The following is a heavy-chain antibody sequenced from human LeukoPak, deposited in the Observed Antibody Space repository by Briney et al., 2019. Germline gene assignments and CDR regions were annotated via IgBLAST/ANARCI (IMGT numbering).Heavy chain of an antibody. V-gene: IGHV3-23*01. CDR3: AKDGAPSFYMDV. CDR2: ISGSGGST. J-gene: IGHJ6*03. CDR1: GFTFSSYA. Sequence: GGSLRLSCAASGFTFSSYAMSWVRQAPGKGLEWVSAISGSGGSTYYADSVKGRFTISRDTSKNTLYLQMNSLRAEDTAVYYCAKDGAPSFYMDVWGKGTTVTISS. D-gene: IGHD1-26*01.